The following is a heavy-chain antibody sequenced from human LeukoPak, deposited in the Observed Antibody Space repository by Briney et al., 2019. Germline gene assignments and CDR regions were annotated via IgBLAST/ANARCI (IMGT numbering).Heavy chain of an antibody. V-gene: IGHV1-69*13. CDR3: ARDQDSFEGGYPAS. D-gene: IGHD3-22*01. J-gene: IGHJ4*02. CDR1: GGTFSSYA. CDR2: IIPIFGTA. Sequence: SVTVSCKASGGTFSSYAISWVRQAPGQGLEWMGGIIPIFGTANYAQKFQGRVTITADESTSTAYMELSSLRSEDTAVYYCARDQDSFEGGYPASWGQGTLVTVSS.